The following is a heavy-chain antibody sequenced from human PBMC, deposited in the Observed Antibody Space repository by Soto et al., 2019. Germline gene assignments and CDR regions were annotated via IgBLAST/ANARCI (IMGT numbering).Heavy chain of an antibody. V-gene: IGHV1-69*13. CDR3: ARVNMITFGGVIGNDAFDI. J-gene: IGHJ3*02. Sequence: SVKVSCKASGCTFSSYAISWVRQAPGQGLEWMGGIIPIFGTANYAQKFQGRVTITADESTSTAYMELSSLRSEDTAVYYCARVNMITFGGVIGNDAFDIWGQGTMVTVSS. D-gene: IGHD3-16*02. CDR2: IIPIFGTA. CDR1: GCTFSSYA.